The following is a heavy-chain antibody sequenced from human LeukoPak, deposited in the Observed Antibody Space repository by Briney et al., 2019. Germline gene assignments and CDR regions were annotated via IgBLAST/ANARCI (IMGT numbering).Heavy chain of an antibody. CDR1: GFTFTTSS. CDR3: VKPPMIRGVDYFDY. J-gene: IGHJ4*02. Sequence: GGSLRLSCAASGFTFTTSSMSWVRQAPGKGLEWVSAINGGGGTTYYADSVRGRFAISRDNSKNTLYLQMNSLRAEDTAVYYCVKPPMIRGVDYFDYWGQGTLVTVSS. CDR2: INGGGGTT. V-gene: IGHV3-23*01. D-gene: IGHD3-10*01.